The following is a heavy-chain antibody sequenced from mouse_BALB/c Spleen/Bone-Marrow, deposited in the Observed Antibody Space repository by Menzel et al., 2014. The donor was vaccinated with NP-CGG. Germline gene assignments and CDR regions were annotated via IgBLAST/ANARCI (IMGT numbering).Heavy chain of an antibody. D-gene: IGHD2-4*01. CDR2: IWGDGST. CDR3: ARDSFLITRALDY. Sequence: QVQLKQSGPGLVAPPQSLSITCTVSGFSLTGYGVSWVRQPPGKGLEWLGMIWGDGSTDYNSALKSRLSISKDNSKSQVFLKMNSLQTDDTARYYCARDSFLITRALDYWGQGTSVTVSS. CDR1: GFSLTGYG. J-gene: IGHJ4*01. V-gene: IGHV2-6-7*01.